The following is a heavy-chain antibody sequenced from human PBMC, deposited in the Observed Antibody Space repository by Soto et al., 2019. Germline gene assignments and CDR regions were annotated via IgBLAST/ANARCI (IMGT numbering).Heavy chain of an antibody. J-gene: IGHJ4*02. D-gene: IGHD4-17*01. CDR2: INHSGST. CDR1: GGSISSYY. CDR3: ARPRGTTIDY. V-gene: IGHV4-59*08. Sequence: PSETLSLTCTVSGGSISSYYWSWIRQPPGKGLEWIGYINHSGSTNYNPSLKSRVTISLDTSKNQFSLKLSSVTAGDTAVYYCARPRGTTIDYWGEGTLVTVSS.